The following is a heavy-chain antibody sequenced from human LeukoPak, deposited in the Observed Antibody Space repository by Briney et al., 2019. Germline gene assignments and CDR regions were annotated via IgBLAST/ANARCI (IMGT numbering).Heavy chain of an antibody. Sequence: SETLSLTCTVSGGSISSYSWSWIRQPAGKGLQWIGHMYTSGSTNYNPSLKSRVTISLDTSKNQFSLNLTSVTAADTAVYYCARFTPQGYGWGGYNRFDPWGQGTLVTVSS. CDR2: MYTSGST. CDR1: GGSISSYS. J-gene: IGHJ5*02. D-gene: IGHD3-16*01. CDR3: ARFTPQGYGWGGYNRFDP. V-gene: IGHV4-4*07.